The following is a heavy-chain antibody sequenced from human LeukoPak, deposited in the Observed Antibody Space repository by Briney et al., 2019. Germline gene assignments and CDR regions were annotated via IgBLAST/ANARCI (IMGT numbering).Heavy chain of an antibody. CDR1: GYSFTSYW. J-gene: IGHJ3*02. Sequence: NHGESLKISCKGSGYSFTSYWIGWVRQMPGKGLEWMGIIYPGDSDTRYSPSFQGQVTISAEKSISTAYLQWSSLKASDTAMYYCARHRGYSYGRRFEAFDIWGQGTMVTVSS. CDR2: IYPGDSDT. D-gene: IGHD5-18*01. CDR3: ARHRGYSYGRRFEAFDI. V-gene: IGHV5-51*01.